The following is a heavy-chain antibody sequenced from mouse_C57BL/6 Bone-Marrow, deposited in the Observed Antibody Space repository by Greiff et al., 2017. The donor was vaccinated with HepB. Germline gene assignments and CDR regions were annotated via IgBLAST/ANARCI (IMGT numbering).Heavy chain of an antibody. CDR2: INPNNGGT. CDR1: GYTFTDYN. V-gene: IGHV1-22*01. CDR3: AGAITTVVDY. J-gene: IGHJ2*01. Sequence: EVKLEESGPELVKPGASVKMSCKASGYTFTDYNMHWVKQSHGKSLEWIGYINPNNGGTSYNQKFKGKATLTVNKSSSTAYMELRSLTSEDSAVYYCAGAITTVVDYWGQGTTLTVSS. D-gene: IGHD1-1*01.